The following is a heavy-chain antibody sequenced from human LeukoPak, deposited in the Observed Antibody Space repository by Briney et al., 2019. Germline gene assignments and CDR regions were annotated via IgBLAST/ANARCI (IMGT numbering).Heavy chain of an antibody. J-gene: IGHJ5*02. Sequence: GGSLRLSCAASGFTFSSYGMHWVRQAPGKGLEWVAVIWYDGSNKYYADSVKGRFTISRDNSKNTLYLQMNSLRAEDTAVYYCARGRPKSMVRGVIDWFDPWGQGTLVTVSS. D-gene: IGHD3-10*01. CDR1: GFTFSSYG. CDR3: ARGRPKSMVRGVIDWFDP. CDR2: IWYDGSNK. V-gene: IGHV3-33*01.